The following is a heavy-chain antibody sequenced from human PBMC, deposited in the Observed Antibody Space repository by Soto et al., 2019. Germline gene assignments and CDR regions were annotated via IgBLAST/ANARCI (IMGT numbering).Heavy chain of an antibody. V-gene: IGHV4-28*03. CDR1: GYSISSSNW. Sequence: QVQLQESGPGLVKPSDTLSLICAVSGYSISSSNWWGWIRQPPGKGLEWIGNIYYSGSAYYNPSLKRRVTTSVDTTKNQCSLKLTSVTAVDTAVYYCARGDYAKAFDIWGQGTTVTVSS. J-gene: IGHJ3*02. D-gene: IGHD2-2*01. CDR3: ARGDYAKAFDI. CDR2: IYYSGSA.